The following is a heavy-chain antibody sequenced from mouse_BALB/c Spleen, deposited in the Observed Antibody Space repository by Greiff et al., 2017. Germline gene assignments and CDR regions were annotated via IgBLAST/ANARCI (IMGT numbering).Heavy chain of an antibody. V-gene: IGHV3-2*02. CDR3: ARGEYDYYFDY. J-gene: IGHJ2*01. CDR2: ISYSGST. Sequence: DVKLQESGPGLVKPSQSLSLTCTVTGYSITSDYAWNWIRQFPGNKLEWMGYISYSGSTSYNPSLKSRISITRDTSKNQFFLQLNSVTTEDTATYYCARGEYDYYFDYWGQGTTLTVSS. CDR1: GYSITSDYA. D-gene: IGHD2-4*01.